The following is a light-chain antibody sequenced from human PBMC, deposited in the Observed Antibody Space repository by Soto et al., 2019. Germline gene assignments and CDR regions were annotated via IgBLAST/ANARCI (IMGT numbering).Light chain of an antibody. Sequence: QSALTQPASVSGSPGQSITISCTGTSSDVGSYNLVSWYQQHPGKAPKLMIYEGSKRPSGVSNRFSGSKSGNTASLTISGLHAEYEADYYCCSYAGSSTLVFGGGTKVTVL. CDR3: CSYAGSSTLV. CDR1: SSDVGSYNL. J-gene: IGLJ2*01. CDR2: EGS. V-gene: IGLV2-23*01.